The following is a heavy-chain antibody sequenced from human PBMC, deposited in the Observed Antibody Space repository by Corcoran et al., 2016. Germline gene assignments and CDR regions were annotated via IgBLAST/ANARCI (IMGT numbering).Heavy chain of an antibody. CDR1: GGTFSSYA. J-gene: IGHJ6*02. V-gene: IGHV1-69*01. Sequence: QVQLVQSGAEVKKPGSSVKVSCKASGGTFSSYAISWVRQAPGQGLEWMGGIIPIFGTANYAQKFQGRVTITADESTSTAYMELSSLRSEDTAVYYCARDQIVVATSGPGGAQIHYYYYGMDVWGQGTTVTVSS. CDR2: IIPIFGTA. CDR3: ARDQIVVATSGPGGAQIHYYYYGMDV. D-gene: IGHD5-12*01.